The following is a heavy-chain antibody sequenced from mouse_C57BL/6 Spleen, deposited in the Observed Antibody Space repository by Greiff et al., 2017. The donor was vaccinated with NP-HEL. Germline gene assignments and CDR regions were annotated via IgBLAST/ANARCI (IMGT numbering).Heavy chain of an antibody. J-gene: IGHJ2*01. CDR2: IYPGDGDT. CDR1: GYAFSSYW. V-gene: IGHV1-80*01. D-gene: IGHD1-1*01. CDR3: ASPYYYGSSYHYFDY. Sequence: VQLQQSGAELVKPGASVKISCKASGYAFSSYWMNWVKQRPGKGLEWIGQIYPGDGDTNYNGKFKGKATLTADKSSSTAYMQLSSLTSVDSAVYFCASPYYYGSSYHYFDYWGQGTTLTVSS.